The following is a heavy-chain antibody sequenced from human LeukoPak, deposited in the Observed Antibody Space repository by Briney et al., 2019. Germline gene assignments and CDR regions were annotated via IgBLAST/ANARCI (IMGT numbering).Heavy chain of an antibody. D-gene: IGHD6-19*01. CDR1: GGSISSYY. Sequence: SETLSLTCTVSGGSISSYYWSWIRQPPGKGLEYIGHIYYSGSTSYDPSFRGRFTISVDNTKNQFYLHMMSVTAADTAVYYCARHASVAGGPLLFWGQGTLVTVSS. CDR2: IYYSGST. CDR3: ARHASVAGGPLLF. V-gene: IGHV4-59*08. J-gene: IGHJ4*02.